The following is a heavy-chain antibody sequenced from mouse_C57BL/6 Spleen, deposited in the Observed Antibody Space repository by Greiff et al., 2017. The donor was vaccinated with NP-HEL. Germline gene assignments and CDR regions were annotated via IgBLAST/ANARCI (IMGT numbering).Heavy chain of an antibody. CDR1: GYTFTSYW. CDR2: IDPSDSYT. V-gene: IGHV1-69*01. D-gene: IGHD1-1*01. CDR3: ARRGTTPYYYAMDY. J-gene: IGHJ4*01. Sequence: QVQLQQPGAELVMPGASVKLSCKASGYTFTSYWMHWVKQRPGQGLEWIGEIDPSDSYTNYNHNFKGKSTLTVDKSSSTAYMQLSSLTSEDSAVYYCARRGTTPYYYAMDYWGQGTSVTVSS.